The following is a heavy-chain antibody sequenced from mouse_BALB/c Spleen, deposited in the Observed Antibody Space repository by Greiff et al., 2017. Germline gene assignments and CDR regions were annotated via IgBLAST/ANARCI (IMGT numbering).Heavy chain of an antibody. CDR2: IYPGSGST. Sequence: VQLQQSGPELVKPGASVKMSCKASGYTFTDYVISWVKQRTGQGLEWIGEIYPGSGSTYYNEKFKGKATLTADKSSNTAYMQLSSLTSEDSAVYYCARNYYGYDAGAWFAYWGQGTLVTVSA. J-gene: IGHJ3*01. D-gene: IGHD2-2*01. V-gene: IGHV1-77*01. CDR1: GYTFTDYV. CDR3: ARNYYGYDAGAWFAY.